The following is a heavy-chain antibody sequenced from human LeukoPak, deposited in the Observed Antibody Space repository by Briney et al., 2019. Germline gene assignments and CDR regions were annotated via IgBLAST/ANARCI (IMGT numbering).Heavy chain of an antibody. CDR3: APDPNNWLRHY. Sequence: SVTVSCTASGGTFSSYAISWVRQAPGQGLEWMGGIIPIFGTANYAQKFQGRVTITADESTSTAYMELSSLRSEDTAVYYCAPDPNNWLRHYWGQGTLVTVSS. CDR1: GGTFSSYA. CDR2: IIPIFGTA. D-gene: IGHD1-20*01. J-gene: IGHJ4*02. V-gene: IGHV1-69*13.